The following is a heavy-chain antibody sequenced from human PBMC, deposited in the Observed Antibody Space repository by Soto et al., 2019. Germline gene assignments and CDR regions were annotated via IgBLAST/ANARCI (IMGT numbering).Heavy chain of an antibody. V-gene: IGHV3-30*19. J-gene: IGHJ4*02. CDR3: ARGGTPIPYSSGLLY. Sequence: HPGGSLRLSCAASGFTFSSYGMHWVRQAPGKGLEWVAVISYDGSNKYYADSVKGRFTISRDNSKNTLYLQMNSLRAEDTAVYYCARGGTPIPYSSGLLYWGQGTLVTVSS. CDR2: ISYDGSNK. CDR1: GFTFSSYG. D-gene: IGHD6-19*01.